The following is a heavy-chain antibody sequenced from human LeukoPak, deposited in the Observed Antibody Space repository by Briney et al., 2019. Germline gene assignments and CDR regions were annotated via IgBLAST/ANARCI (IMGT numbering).Heavy chain of an antibody. V-gene: IGHV4-59*01. Sequence: SETLSLTCTISGDSISSYYWSWIRQPPGKGLEWIGYMSYSGSTNYNPSLKSRVTISVDTSKNQFSLRLRSVTAADTAVYYCAILRRGAGSLFDYWGQGTLVTVSS. J-gene: IGHJ4*02. CDR1: GDSISSYY. CDR3: AILRRGAGSLFDY. CDR2: MSYSGST. D-gene: IGHD3-10*01.